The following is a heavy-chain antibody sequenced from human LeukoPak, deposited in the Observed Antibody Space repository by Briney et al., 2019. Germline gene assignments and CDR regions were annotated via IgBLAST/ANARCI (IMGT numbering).Heavy chain of an antibody. CDR2: ISSSSSYI. Sequence: GGSLRLSCAASGFTFISYTMNWVRQAPGKGLEWVSSISSSSSYIYYADSVKGRFTVSRDNAKNSLYLQMNSLRAEDTAVYYCAREEQRLVYFDYWGQGTLVTVSS. CDR3: AREEQRLVYFDY. D-gene: IGHD6-25*01. CDR1: GFTFISYT. J-gene: IGHJ4*02. V-gene: IGHV3-21*01.